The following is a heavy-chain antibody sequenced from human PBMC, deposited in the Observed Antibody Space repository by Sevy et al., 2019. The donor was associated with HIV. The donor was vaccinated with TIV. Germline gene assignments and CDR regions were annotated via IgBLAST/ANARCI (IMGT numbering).Heavy chain of an antibody. J-gene: IGHJ5*02. CDR2: ISGGGGST. CDR1: GFTFSSYA. V-gene: IGHV3-23*01. D-gene: IGHD3-16*01. Sequence: GGSLTLSCAASGFTFSSYAMNWVRQAPGKGLEWVSAISGGGGSTYYADSVKGRFTISGENSMNTPYLQMNSLRAEDTAVYYRATKTHDYVTGVGGWFDPWGQGTLVTVSS. CDR3: ATKTHDYVTGVGGWFDP.